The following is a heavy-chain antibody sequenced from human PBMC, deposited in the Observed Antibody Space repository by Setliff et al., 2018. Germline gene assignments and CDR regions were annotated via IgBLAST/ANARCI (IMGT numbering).Heavy chain of an antibody. V-gene: IGHV4-34*01. CDR3: VRREIAVAGDPFEP. J-gene: IGHJ4*02. D-gene: IGHD6-19*01. CDR2: IKHSGST. CDR1: GGTFSDYY. Sequence: SETLSLTCAASGGTFSDYYWTWIRQHREKGLEWIGEIKHSGSTNYNPSLKSRVTISVDTSKNQFSLKLSSVTAADTAVYYCVRREIAVAGDPFEPWGQGTLVTVSS.